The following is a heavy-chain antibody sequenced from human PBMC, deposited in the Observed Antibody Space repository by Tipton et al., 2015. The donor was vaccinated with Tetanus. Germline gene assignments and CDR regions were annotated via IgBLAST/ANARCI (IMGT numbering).Heavy chain of an antibody. V-gene: IGHV3-23*01. CDR1: GFTFSSYA. CDR3: AKKHKLRINWFDP. J-gene: IGHJ5*02. D-gene: IGHD3-16*01. Sequence: SLRLSCAASGFTFSSYAMSWVRQAPGKGLEWVSAISGSGGSTYYADSVKGRFTISRDNSKNTLYLQMNSLRAEDTAVYYCAKKHKLRINWFDPWGQRTLVTVSS. CDR2: ISGSGGST.